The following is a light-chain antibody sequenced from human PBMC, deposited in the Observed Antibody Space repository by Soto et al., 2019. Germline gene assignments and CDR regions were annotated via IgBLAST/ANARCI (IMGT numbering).Light chain of an antibody. CDR1: QSVNNN. CDR3: QQYSNWPYT. CDR2: GAS. Sequence: EIVMTQSPATLLVSPGERPTLSCRASQSVNNNLAWYQQKPGQAPSLLIYGASTRATGIPARFSGSGSGTEFTLTISSLQSEDFAVYYCQQYSNWPYTFGQGTKVDIK. V-gene: IGKV3-15*01. J-gene: IGKJ2*01.